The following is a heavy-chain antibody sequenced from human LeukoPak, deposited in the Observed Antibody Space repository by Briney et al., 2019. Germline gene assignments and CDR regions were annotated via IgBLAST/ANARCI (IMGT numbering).Heavy chain of an antibody. J-gene: IGHJ4*02. V-gene: IGHV3-21*01. CDR1: GFTFSSYS. D-gene: IGHD3-10*01. CDR3: AKDLDYYGSGSAFDY. CDR2: ISSSSSYI. Sequence: GGSLRLSCAASGFTFSSYSMNWVRQAPGKGLEWVSCISSSSSYIYYADSVKGRFTISRDNAKNSLYLQMNSLRAEDTAVYYCAKDLDYYGSGSAFDYWGQGTLVTVSS.